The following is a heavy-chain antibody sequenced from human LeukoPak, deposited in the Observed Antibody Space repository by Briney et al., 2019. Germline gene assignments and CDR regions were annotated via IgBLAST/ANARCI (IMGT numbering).Heavy chain of an antibody. CDR1: GFTFSSYA. CDR2: IRSKANSYAT. CDR3: TRPDDYGDY. V-gene: IGHV3-73*01. Sequence: PGGSLRLSCAASGFTFSSYAMSWVRQASGKGLEWVGRIRSKANSYATAYAASVKGRFTISRDDSKNTAYLQMNSLKTEDTAVYYCTRPDDYGDYWGQGTLVTVSS. J-gene: IGHJ4*02.